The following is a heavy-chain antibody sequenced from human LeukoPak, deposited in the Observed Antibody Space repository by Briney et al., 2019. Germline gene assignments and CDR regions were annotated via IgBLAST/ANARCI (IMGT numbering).Heavy chain of an antibody. D-gene: IGHD1-26*01. CDR3: AEEDSGSSWTY. Sequence: ASVNGSSKASEGTFGSYAISWVRQAPGQGLEWMGGIIPILGIANYAQKFQGRVTITADKSTSTAYMELSSLRSEDTAVYYCAEEDSGSSWTYWGQGALVTVSS. V-gene: IGHV1-69*04. CDR2: IIPILGIA. CDR1: EGTFGSYA. J-gene: IGHJ4*02.